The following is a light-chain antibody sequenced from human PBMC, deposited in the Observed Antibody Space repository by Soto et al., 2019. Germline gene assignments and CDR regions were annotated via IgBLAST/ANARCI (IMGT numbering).Light chain of an antibody. J-gene: IGKJ1*01. CDR3: QHYNSYSEA. V-gene: IGKV1-5*03. CDR2: KAS. Sequence: DIQMTQSPSTLSGSVGDRVTITCRASQTISSWLAWYQQKPGKAPKLLIYKASTLKSGVPSRFSGSGPGTEFTLTISSLQPDDFATYYCQHYNSYSEACGQGTKV. CDR1: QTISSW.